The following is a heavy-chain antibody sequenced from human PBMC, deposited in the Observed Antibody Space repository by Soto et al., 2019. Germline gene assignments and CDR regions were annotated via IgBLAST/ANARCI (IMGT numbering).Heavy chain of an antibody. CDR1: GFTFSSYG. D-gene: IGHD5-12*01. Sequence: GGSLRLSCAASGFTFSSYGMHWVRQAPGKGLEWVAVISYDGSNKYYADSVKGRFTISRDNSKNTLYLQMNSLRAEDTAVYYCANIRDGYNLDSDYWGQGTLVTVSS. J-gene: IGHJ4*02. CDR3: ANIRDGYNLDSDY. CDR2: ISYDGSNK. V-gene: IGHV3-30*18.